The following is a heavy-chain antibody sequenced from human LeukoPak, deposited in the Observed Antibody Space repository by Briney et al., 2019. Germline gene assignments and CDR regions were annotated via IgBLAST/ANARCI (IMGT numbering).Heavy chain of an antibody. D-gene: IGHD6-13*01. CDR1: GFTFSSYA. Sequence: GGSLRLSCAASGFTFSSYAMHWVRQVPGKGLEWVAVISYDGSNKYYADSVKGRFTISRDNSKNTLYLQMNSLRAEDTAVYYCARDFFTADEQLTDYWGQGTLVTVSS. J-gene: IGHJ4*02. CDR3: ARDFFTADEQLTDY. CDR2: ISYDGSNK. V-gene: IGHV3-30-3*01.